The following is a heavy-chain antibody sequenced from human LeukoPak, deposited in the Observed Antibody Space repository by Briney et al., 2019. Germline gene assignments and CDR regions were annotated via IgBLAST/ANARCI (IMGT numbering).Heavy chain of an antibody. Sequence: SETLSLTCTVSVGSLSSSSYYWGWIRQPPGKGLEWIGCIYYSGSTYYNPSLKSRVTISVDTSKNQFSLKLSSVTAADTAVYYCARHGGPYDFWSGYLSNWFDPWGQGTLVTVSS. V-gene: IGHV4-39*01. CDR3: ARHGGPYDFWSGYLSNWFDP. D-gene: IGHD3-3*01. CDR2: IYYSGST. CDR1: VGSLSSSSYY. J-gene: IGHJ5*02.